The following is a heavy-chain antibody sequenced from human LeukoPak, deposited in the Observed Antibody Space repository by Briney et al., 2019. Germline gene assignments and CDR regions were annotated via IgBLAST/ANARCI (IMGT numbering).Heavy chain of an antibody. CDR1: GYNISSFC. Sequence: GGSLRLSCAASGYNISSFCMHWVRQAPGKGLEWVAFSRYNGIETYFADSVKGRFTISRDNSKNTLYLQINSPRGDDSAVYFWWLSDGGNFFDYWGQGTLVTVSS. J-gene: IGHJ4*02. CDR3: WLSDGGNFFDY. D-gene: IGHD4-23*01. V-gene: IGHV3-30*02. CDR2: SRYNGIET.